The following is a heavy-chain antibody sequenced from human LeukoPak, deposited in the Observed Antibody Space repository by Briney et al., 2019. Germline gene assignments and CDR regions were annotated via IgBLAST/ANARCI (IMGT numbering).Heavy chain of an antibody. J-gene: IGHJ3*02. CDR2: IYYTGST. CDR1: GVSVSSGSYY. Sequence: ASETLSLTCTVSGVSVSSGSYYWSWIRQPPGKGLECIGYIYYTGSTNYNPSLKSRATISADTSKNQFSLKLSSVTAADTAVYYCARGGSGGSGLYSGAFDIWGQGTMVTVSS. D-gene: IGHD6-19*01. V-gene: IGHV4-61*01. CDR3: ARGGSGGSGLYSGAFDI.